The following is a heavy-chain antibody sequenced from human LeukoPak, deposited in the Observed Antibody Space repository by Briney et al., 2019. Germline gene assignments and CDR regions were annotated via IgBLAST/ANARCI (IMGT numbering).Heavy chain of an antibody. Sequence: SETLSLTCTVSGGSVSSYYWSWIRQPPGKGLEWIGYIYYSGSTNYNPSLKSRVTISVDTSKNQFSLKLSSVTAADTAVYYCARVRGYDILTGYFDYWGQGTLVTVSS. V-gene: IGHV4-59*02. J-gene: IGHJ4*02. D-gene: IGHD3-9*01. CDR1: GGSVSSYY. CDR2: IYYSGST. CDR3: ARVRGYDILTGYFDY.